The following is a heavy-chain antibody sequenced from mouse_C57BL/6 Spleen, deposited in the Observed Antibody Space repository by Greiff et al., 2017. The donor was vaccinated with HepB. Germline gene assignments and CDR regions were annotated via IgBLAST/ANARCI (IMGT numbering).Heavy chain of an antibody. CDR3: ARYYDYDWYFGV. J-gene: IGHJ1*03. Sequence: QVQLQQPGPELVKPGASVKLSCKASGYTFTSYWMHWVKQGPGQGLEWIGNINPSNGGTNYNEKFKSKATLTVDKSSSTAYMHLSSLTSEDSAGYYCARYYDYDWYFGVGGTGTTVTFSS. D-gene: IGHD2-4*01. V-gene: IGHV1-53*01. CDR2: INPSNGGT. CDR1: GYTFTSYW.